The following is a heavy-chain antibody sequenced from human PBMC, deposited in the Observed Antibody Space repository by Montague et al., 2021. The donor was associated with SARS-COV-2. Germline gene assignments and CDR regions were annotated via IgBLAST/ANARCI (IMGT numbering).Heavy chain of an antibody. CDR3: ARGSMVRGGKVYYGVDV. V-gene: IGHV4-30-2*01. CDR2: IYHSGST. CDR1: GGSISSGGYS. Sequence: TLSLTCAVSGGSISSGGYSWNWIRQPPGKGLEWIGYIYHSGSTYNNPSLKSRVTISLDSSKNQFSLNLTSVTAADTAVYYCARGSMVRGGKVYYGVDVWGQGTTVTVSS. J-gene: IGHJ6*02. D-gene: IGHD3-10*01.